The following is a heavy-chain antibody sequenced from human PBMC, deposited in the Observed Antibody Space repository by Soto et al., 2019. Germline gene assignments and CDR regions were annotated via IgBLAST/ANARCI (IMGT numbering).Heavy chain of an antibody. CDR1: GYSFTSYA. J-gene: IGHJ4*02. Sequence: QVQLVQSGAEEKKPGASVKVSCKASGYSFTSYAMHWVRQAPGQRLEWMGWINAGNGNTKYSQKFQGRVTITRDTSACTAYMELSSLRSEDTAVYYCARGVASYYFDYWGQGTLVTVSS. CDR2: INAGNGNT. D-gene: IGHD2-15*01. CDR3: ARGVASYYFDY. V-gene: IGHV1-3*05.